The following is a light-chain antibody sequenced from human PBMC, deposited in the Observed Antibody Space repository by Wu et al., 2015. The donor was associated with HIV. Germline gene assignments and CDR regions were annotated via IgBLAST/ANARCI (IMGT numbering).Light chain of an antibody. V-gene: IGKV3-15*01. CDR1: QSVTSS. J-gene: IGKJ3*01. CDR2: GAS. CDR3: QQYNNWPVA. Sequence: ATLSCRASQSVTSSYVTWYQRKPGQAPGLLIYGASTRATGIPARFSGSGSGTEFTLTISSMQSEDFAVYYCQQYNNWPVAFGPGTKVDIK.